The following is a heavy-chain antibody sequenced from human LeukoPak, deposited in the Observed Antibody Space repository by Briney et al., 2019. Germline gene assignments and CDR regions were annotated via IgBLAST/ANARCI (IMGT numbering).Heavy chain of an antibody. D-gene: IGHD3-3*01. CDR1: GYTFTGYY. J-gene: IGHJ6*02. V-gene: IGHV1-46*01. CDR2: INPSGGST. CDR3: ARGAPDDFWSGYYYYYYGMDV. Sequence: ASVKVSCKASGYTFTGYYMHWVRQAPGQGLEWMGIINPSGGSTSYAQKFQGRVTMTRDTSTSTVYMELSSLRSEDTAVYYCARGAPDDFWSGYYYYYYGMDVWGQGTTVTVSS.